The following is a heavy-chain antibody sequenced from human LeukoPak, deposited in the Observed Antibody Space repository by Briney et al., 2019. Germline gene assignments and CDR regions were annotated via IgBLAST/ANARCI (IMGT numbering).Heavy chain of an antibody. D-gene: IGHD6-13*01. CDR3: ARDLAAGAENWFDP. Sequence: PGGSLRLSCVASGFTVSSNYMNWVRLAPGKGLEWVSSISSGSGYIYYADSVKGRFTISRDNAKNSLYLQMNSLRAEDTAVYYCARDLAAGAENWFDPWGQGTLVSVSS. J-gene: IGHJ5*02. CDR2: ISSGSGYI. V-gene: IGHV3-21*01. CDR1: GFTVSSNY.